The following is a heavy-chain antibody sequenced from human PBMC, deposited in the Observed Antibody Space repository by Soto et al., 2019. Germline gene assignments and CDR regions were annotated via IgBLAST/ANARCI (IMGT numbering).Heavy chain of an antibody. CDR3: ARHVNPWAQGAFDI. D-gene: IGHD7-27*01. Sequence: PSETLSLTCTVSGGSISSSSYYWGWIRQPPGKGLEWIVSIYYSGSTYYNPSLKSRVTISVDTSKNQFSLKLSSVTAADTAVYYCARHVNPWAQGAFDIWGQGTMVTVSS. V-gene: IGHV4-39*01. CDR2: IYYSGST. CDR1: GGSISSSSYY. J-gene: IGHJ3*02.